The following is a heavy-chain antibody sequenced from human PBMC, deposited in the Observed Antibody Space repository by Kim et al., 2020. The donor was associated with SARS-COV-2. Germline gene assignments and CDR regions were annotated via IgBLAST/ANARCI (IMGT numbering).Heavy chain of an antibody. CDR1: GFTFSSYA. D-gene: IGHD6-19*01. CDR2: ISGSGGST. Sequence: GGSLRLSCAASGFTFSSYAMSWVRQAPGKGLEWVSVISGSGGSTYYADSVKGRFTISRDNSKNTLYLQMNSLRAEDTAVYYCAKASVAGFTGAGYRGQGTLVTVSS. J-gene: IGHJ4*02. V-gene: IGHV3-23*01. CDR3: AKASVAGFTGAGY.